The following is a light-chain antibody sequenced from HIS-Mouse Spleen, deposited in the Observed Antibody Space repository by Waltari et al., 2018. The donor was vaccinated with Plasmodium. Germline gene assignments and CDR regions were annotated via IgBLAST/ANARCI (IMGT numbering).Light chain of an antibody. CDR2: KDS. CDR1: ALQKQY. V-gene: IGLV3-25*03. Sequence: SYELTQPPSVSVSPGQTARITCSGDALQKQYAYWYQQKPGQAPVLVIYKDSERPSGIPERLSGSRSGTTVTLTISGAQAEDEADDYCQSADSSATYVVFGGGTKLTVL. CDR3: QSADSSATYVV. J-gene: IGLJ2*01.